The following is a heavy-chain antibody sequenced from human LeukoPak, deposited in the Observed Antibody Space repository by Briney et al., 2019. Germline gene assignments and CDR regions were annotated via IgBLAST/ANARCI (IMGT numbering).Heavy chain of an antibody. J-gene: IGHJ4*02. CDR1: GFDLSTYT. Sequence: GGSLRLSCVASGFDLSTYTMNWVRQAPGKGLEWVAVIWYDGSNKYYADSVKGRFTISRDNSKNTLYLQMNSLRAEDTAVYYCARVGGRSGYGDYVLIDYWGQGTLVTVSS. V-gene: IGHV3-33*08. CDR3: ARVGGRSGYGDYVLIDY. D-gene: IGHD4-17*01. CDR2: IWYDGSNK.